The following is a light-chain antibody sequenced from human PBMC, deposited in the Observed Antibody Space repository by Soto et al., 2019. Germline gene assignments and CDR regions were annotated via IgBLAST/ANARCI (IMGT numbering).Light chain of an antibody. J-gene: IGLJ2*01. CDR2: EVS. Sequence: QSALTHPPSASVSPGQSVTISCTGTTSDVGGYDYVSWYQQHPGKAPKLMIYEVSKRPSGVPDRFSGPKSGSTASLTVSGLQAEDEADYYCSSYAGSNNLVVFGGGTKLTVL. CDR3: SSYAGSNNLVV. V-gene: IGLV2-8*01. CDR1: TSDVGGYDY.